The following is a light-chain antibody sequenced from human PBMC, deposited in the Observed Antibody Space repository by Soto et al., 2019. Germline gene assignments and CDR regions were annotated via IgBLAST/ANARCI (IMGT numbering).Light chain of an antibody. CDR1: EDIGFS. J-gene: IGKJ1*01. Sequence: DIQMTHSPSSLSAFVGDRVSITCQASEDIGFSVKWYHQKPGRPPKLLIYDASNLDAGIPSRFSGSGSQADFPFTISSLHHEDGGTYYCQQHHHLPWTFGQGTKVEIK. CDR3: QQHHHLPWT. CDR2: DAS. V-gene: IGKV1-33*01.